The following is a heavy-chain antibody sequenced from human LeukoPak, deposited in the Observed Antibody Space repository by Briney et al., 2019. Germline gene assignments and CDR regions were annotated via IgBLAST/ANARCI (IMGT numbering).Heavy chain of an antibody. CDR3: ARHIRRIAAAGTTSGYYYYMDV. Sequence: SETLSPTCAVYGGSFSGYYWSWIRQPPGKGLEWIGEINHSGSTNYNPPLKSRVTISVDTSKNQFSLKLSSVTAADTAVYYCARHIRRIAAAGTTSGYYYYMDVWVKGTTVTISS. J-gene: IGHJ6*03. CDR2: INHSGST. CDR1: GGSFSGYY. V-gene: IGHV4-34*01. D-gene: IGHD6-13*01.